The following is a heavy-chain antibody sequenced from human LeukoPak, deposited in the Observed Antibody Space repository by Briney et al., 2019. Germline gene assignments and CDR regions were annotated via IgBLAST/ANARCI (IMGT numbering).Heavy chain of an antibody. Sequence: PGGSLRLSCAASGFTFSSYEMNWVRQAPGKGLECVSYISSSGSTIYYADSVKGRFTISRDNAKNSLYLQMNSLRAEDTAVYYCARWAAAIGIDWFDPWGQGTLVTVSS. CDR2: ISSSGSTI. J-gene: IGHJ5*02. CDR3: ARWAAAIGIDWFDP. V-gene: IGHV3-48*03. D-gene: IGHD2-2*01. CDR1: GFTFSSYE.